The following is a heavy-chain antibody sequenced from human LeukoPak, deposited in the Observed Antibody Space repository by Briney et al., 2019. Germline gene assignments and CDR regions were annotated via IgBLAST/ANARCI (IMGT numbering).Heavy chain of an antibody. J-gene: IGHJ4*02. D-gene: IGHD1-26*01. CDR1: GFTFSSYS. CDR3: SRGVGATSQVFDY. Sequence: GGSLRLSCAASGFTFSSYSMNWVRQAPGKGLEWVSYISSSSSTIYYADSVKGRFTISRDNAKNSLYLQMNSLRAEDTAVYYCSRGVGATSQVFDYWGQGTLVTVSS. CDR2: ISSSSSTI. V-gene: IGHV3-48*04.